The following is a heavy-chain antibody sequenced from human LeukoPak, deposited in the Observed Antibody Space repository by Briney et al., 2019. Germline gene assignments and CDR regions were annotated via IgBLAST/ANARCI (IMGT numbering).Heavy chain of an antibody. Sequence: PSETLSLTCPVPGGSISSTSYYWGWIRYPPGKGLEWIGSIYYSGGTYYNPSLKSRVTISVDSSKNQFSLNLSSVTAADTAVYYCARRLTQYDCFDPWGQGILVTVSS. CDR3: ARRLTQYDCFDP. V-gene: IGHV4-39*01. D-gene: IGHD2-2*01. J-gene: IGHJ5*02. CDR1: GGSISSTSYY. CDR2: IYYSGGT.